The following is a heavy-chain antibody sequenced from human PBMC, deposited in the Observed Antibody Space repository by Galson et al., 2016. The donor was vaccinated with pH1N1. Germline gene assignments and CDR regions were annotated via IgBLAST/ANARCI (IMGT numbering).Heavy chain of an antibody. CDR3: ARDRWGHSYGLAGMDV. J-gene: IGHJ6*02. Sequence: SLRLSCAASGFTFSRYGLHWVRQAPGKGLEWVSIIYTGGGTYYADSVKGRFTVSRDNSKDTLYLQMNSLRAEDTAVYYCARDRWGHSYGLAGMDVWGQGITVTVSS. CDR1: GFTFSRYG. CDR2: IYTGGGT. V-gene: IGHV3-NL1*01. D-gene: IGHD5-18*01.